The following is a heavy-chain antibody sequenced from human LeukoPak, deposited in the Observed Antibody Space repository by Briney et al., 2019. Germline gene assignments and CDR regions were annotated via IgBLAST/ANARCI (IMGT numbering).Heavy chain of an antibody. V-gene: IGHV3-7*01. CDR3: AKDRGYSTFDY. J-gene: IGHJ4*02. Sequence: GGSLRLSCAASGFTFSSYAMSWVRQAPGKGLEWVANMNQDGGETNYLDSVKGRFTISRDNAKNSLSLQMNSLRVDDTAVYYCAKDRGYSTFDYWGQGTLVTVSS. CDR1: GFTFSSYA. CDR2: MNQDGGET. D-gene: IGHD3-22*01.